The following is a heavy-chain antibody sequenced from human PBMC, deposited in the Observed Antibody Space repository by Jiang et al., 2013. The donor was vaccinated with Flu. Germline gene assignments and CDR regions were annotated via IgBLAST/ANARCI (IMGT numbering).Heavy chain of an antibody. CDR3: ARETYGDYSYYYYGMDV. V-gene: IGHV3-33*01. J-gene: IGHJ6*02. D-gene: IGHD4-17*01. CDR2: WYDGSNK. Sequence: WYDGSNKYYADSVKGRFTISRDNSKNTLYLQMNSLRAEDTAVYYCARETYGDYSYYYYGMDVWGQGTTVTVSS.